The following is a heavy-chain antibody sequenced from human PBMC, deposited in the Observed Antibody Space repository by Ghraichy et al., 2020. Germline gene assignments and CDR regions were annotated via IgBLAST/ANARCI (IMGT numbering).Heavy chain of an antibody. CDR1: GGSFSGYY. Sequence: SETLSLTCAVYGGSFSGYYWSWIRQPPGKGLEWIGEINHSGSTNYNPSLKSRVTISVDTSKNQFSLKLSSVTAADTAVYYCARGSGYSKVYYYYYGMDVWGQGTTVTVSS. CDR3: ARGSGYSKVYYYYYGMDV. J-gene: IGHJ6*02. V-gene: IGHV4-34*01. D-gene: IGHD6-13*01. CDR2: INHSGST.